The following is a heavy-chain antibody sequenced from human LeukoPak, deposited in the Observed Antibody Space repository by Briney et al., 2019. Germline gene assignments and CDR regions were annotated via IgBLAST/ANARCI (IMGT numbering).Heavy chain of an antibody. V-gene: IGHV3-48*03. CDR2: ISSSGSTI. CDR1: GFTFSSYE. D-gene: IGHD3-9*01. J-gene: IGHJ6*03. CDR3: ARAGLDYDILTGSLWSYYYYYMDV. Sequence: GGSLRLSCAASGFTFSSYEMNWVRQAPGKGLEWVSYISSSGSTIYYADSVKGRFTISRDNAKNSLYLQMNSLRAEDTAVYYCARAGLDYDILTGSLWSYYYYYMDVWGKGTTVTISS.